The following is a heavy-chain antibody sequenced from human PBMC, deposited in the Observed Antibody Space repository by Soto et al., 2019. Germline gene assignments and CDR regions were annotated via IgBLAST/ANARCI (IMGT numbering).Heavy chain of an antibody. CDR1: GFTFSTYA. CDR3: ASRIVVVISSDFDY. V-gene: IGHV3-23*01. D-gene: IGHD3-22*01. Sequence: LRLSCAASGFTFSTYAMSWVRQAPGKGLEWVSGISGGGGNTYYADSVKGRFTISRDNSKNTLYLQMSSLRAEDTAIYYCASRIVVVISSDFDYWGQGTLVTVSS. J-gene: IGHJ4*02. CDR2: ISGGGGNT.